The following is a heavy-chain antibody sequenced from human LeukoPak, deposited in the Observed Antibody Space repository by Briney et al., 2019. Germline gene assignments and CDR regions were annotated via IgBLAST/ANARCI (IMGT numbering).Heavy chain of an antibody. CDR3: AKQWLTNAFDI. V-gene: IGHV4-30-4*08. Sequence: SQTLSLTCTVSGGAISSGDYYWSWIRQPPGKGLEWIGYIYYSGSTYYNPSLKSRVTTSVDTSKTQPSLKLTSVTAADTAVYYCAKQWLTNAFDIWGQGTMVTVSS. J-gene: IGHJ3*02. D-gene: IGHD3-22*01. CDR2: IYYSGST. CDR1: GGAISSGDYY.